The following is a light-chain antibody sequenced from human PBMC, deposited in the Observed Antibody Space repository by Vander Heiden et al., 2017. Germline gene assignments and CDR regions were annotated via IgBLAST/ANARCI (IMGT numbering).Light chain of an antibody. Sequence: VLTQSPGTLSLSPGERATLSCRASQTIGSSSLAWYQQKPGEAPRLLIYCASRMATGIPDRFSVSGSGTDFTLSIRSLEPEDFAVYYCQHYGSSRRTFGQGTKLQIK. V-gene: IGKV3-20*01. J-gene: IGKJ2*01. CDR1: QTIGSSS. CDR2: CAS. CDR3: QHYGSSRRT.